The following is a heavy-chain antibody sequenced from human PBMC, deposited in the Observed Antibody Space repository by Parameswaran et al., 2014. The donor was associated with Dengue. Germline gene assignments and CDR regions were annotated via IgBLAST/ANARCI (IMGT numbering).Heavy chain of an antibody. CDR2: IYYSGST. V-gene: IGHV4-59*01. Sequence: RWIRQPPGKGLEWIGYIYYSGSTNYNPSLKSRVTISVDTSKNQFSLKLSSVTAADTAVYYCAMDYGNIWGQGTMVTVSS. J-gene: IGHJ3*02. D-gene: IGHD4-17*01. CDR3: AMDYGNI.